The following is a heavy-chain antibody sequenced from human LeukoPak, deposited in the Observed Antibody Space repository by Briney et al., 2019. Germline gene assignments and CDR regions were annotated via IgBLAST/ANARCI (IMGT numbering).Heavy chain of an antibody. V-gene: IGHV4-34*01. CDR3: ARGPHLCYYGSRGGFDP. Sequence: PSETLSLTCAVYGGSFSGYYWSWIRQPPGKGLEWMGEINHSGSTNYNPSLKSRVTISVDTSKNQFSLKLSSVTAADTAVYYCARGPHLCYYGSRGGFDPWGQGTLVTVSS. D-gene: IGHD3-10*01. J-gene: IGHJ5*02. CDR1: GGSFSGYY. CDR2: INHSGST.